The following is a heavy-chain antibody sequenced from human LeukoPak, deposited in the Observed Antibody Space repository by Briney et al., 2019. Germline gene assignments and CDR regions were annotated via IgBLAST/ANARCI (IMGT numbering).Heavy chain of an antibody. J-gene: IGHJ3*02. CDR2: IIPIFGTA. Sequence: SVKVSCKASGGTFSSYAISWVRQAPGQGLEWMGGIIPIFGTANYAQKFQGRVTITTDESTSTAYMELSSLRAEDTAVYYCAREKGYYYDSSGYPRPDAFDIWGQGTMVTVSS. D-gene: IGHD3-22*01. V-gene: IGHV1-69*05. CDR1: GGTFSSYA. CDR3: AREKGYYYDSSGYPRPDAFDI.